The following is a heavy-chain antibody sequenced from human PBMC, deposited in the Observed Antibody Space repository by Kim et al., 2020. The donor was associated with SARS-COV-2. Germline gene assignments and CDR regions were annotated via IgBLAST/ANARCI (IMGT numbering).Heavy chain of an antibody. Sequence: SSSYIYYADSVKGRFTISRDNAKNSLYLQMNSLRAEDTAVYYCASSRFDPWGQGTLVTVSS. CDR3: ASSRFDP. D-gene: IGHD6-13*01. CDR2: SSSYI. V-gene: IGHV3-21*01. J-gene: IGHJ5*02.